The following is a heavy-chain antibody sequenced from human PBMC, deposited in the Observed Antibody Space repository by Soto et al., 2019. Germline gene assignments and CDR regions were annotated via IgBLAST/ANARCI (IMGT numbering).Heavy chain of an antibody. CDR1: GGSFSGYY. V-gene: IGHV4-34*01. CDR3: ARSSGYYGFDY. D-gene: IGHD3-22*01. Sequence: HVQLQQWGAGLLKPSETLSLTCAVYGGSFSGYYWSWIRQPPVKGLEWSGEINHSGSTNYNPSLKSRVTLSVDTSKNQFSLKLRSVTAADTAVYYCARSSGYYGFDYWCQGTLVTVSS. CDR2: INHSGST. J-gene: IGHJ4*02.